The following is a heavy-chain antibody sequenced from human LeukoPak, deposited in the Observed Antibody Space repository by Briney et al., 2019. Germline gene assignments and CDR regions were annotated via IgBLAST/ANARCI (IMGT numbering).Heavy chain of an antibody. CDR1: GYSISSGHY. Sequence: SETLSLTCAVSGYSISSGHYWRWIRQPPGKGLEWIGSIHHSGSTYYNPSLKSRVIISVDTSKHQFSLKLSAVTAAGTAIYYWGSGVGGGSTAYFAYWGQGTLVTVSS. J-gene: IGHJ4*02. CDR3: GSGVGGGSTAYFAY. D-gene: IGHD3-16*01. V-gene: IGHV4-38-2*01. CDR2: IHHSGST.